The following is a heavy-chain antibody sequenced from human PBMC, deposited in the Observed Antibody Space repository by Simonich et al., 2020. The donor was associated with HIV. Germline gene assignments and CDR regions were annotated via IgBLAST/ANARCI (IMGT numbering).Heavy chain of an antibody. CDR1: GGSFSGYS. Sequence: QVQLQQWGAGLLKPSETLSLTCAVYGGSFSGYSWSGIRQPPGKGLVWIGEINHCGITNYKTSLNSRATISVDKSKNQCSLKLSSVTAAETAIYYCARRDRELILYFDYWGQGNLVTVSS. J-gene: IGHJ4*02. CDR2: INHCGIT. V-gene: IGHV4-34*01. D-gene: IGHD3-3*01. CDR3: ARRDRELILYFDY.